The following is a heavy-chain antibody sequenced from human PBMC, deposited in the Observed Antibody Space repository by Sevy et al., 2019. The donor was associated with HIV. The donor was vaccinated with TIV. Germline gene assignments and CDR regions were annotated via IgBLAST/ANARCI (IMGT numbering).Heavy chain of an antibody. CDR1: GFTFINHA. D-gene: IGHD5-12*01. CDR2: ISYDGSNK. J-gene: IGHJ6*02. V-gene: IGHV3-30*04. CDR3: AGDLNSGYANYYDCGMDV. Sequence: GGSLRLSCAASGFTFINHAMHWVRQAPGKGLEWVTVISYDGSNKYYADSVKGRFTISRDTSKSTVYLQMDSLRAEDTAVYYCAGDLNSGYANYYDCGMDVWGQGTTVTVSS.